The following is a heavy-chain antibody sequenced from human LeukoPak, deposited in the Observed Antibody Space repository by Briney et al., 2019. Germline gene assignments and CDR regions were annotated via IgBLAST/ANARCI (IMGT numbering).Heavy chain of an antibody. D-gene: IGHD4-17*01. Sequence: PGGSLRLSCAASGFTFSNAWMSWVRQAPGKGLEWIGEINHSGSTNYNPSLKSRVTISVDTSKNQFSLKLSSVTAADTAVYYCARPLTRFTVTTGYWGQGTLVTVSS. V-gene: IGHV4-34*01. CDR3: ARPLTRFTVTTGY. J-gene: IGHJ4*02. CDR2: INHSGST. CDR1: GFTFSNAW.